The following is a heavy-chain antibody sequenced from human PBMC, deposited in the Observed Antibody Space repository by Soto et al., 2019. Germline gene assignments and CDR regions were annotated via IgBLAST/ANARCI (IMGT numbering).Heavy chain of an antibody. D-gene: IGHD1-1*01. Sequence: SETLSLTCTVSGGSMSSYYWSRIRQPAGKGLEWIGRIHSSGSTNYNPSLKSRVTMSVDTSNNQFSLKLTSVTAADSAVYFCARVKTVDYYGMGVWGQGTTVTVSS. V-gene: IGHV4-4*07. CDR3: ARVKTVDYYGMGV. CDR2: IHSSGST. J-gene: IGHJ6*02. CDR1: GGSMSSYY.